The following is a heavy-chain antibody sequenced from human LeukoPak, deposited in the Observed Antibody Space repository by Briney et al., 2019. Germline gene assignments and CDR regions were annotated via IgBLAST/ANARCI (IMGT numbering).Heavy chain of an antibody. V-gene: IGHV4-34*01. CDR3: ARGRRDILTGYSFDP. Sequence: SETLSLTCAVYGGSFSGYYWSWIRQPPGKGLEWIGEINHSGSTNYNPSLKSRVTISVDTSKNQFSLKLSSVTAADTAVYYCARGRRDILTGYSFDPWGQGTLVTVSS. D-gene: IGHD3-9*01. CDR2: INHSGST. CDR1: GGSFSGYY. J-gene: IGHJ5*02.